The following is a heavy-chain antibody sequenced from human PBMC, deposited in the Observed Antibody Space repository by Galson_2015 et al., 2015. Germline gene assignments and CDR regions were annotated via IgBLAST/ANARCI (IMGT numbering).Heavy chain of an antibody. V-gene: IGHV3-48*04. J-gene: IGHJ4*02. CDR2: ISSSSSTI. CDR3: AISKTLDY. Sequence: SLRLSCVASGFTFSSYSMNWVRQAPRKGLEWVSYISSSSSTIYYADSVKGRFTISRDNAKNTLYLQMNSLRADDTAVYYCAISKTLDYWGQGTLVTVSS. D-gene: IGHD2-2*01. CDR1: GFTFSSYS.